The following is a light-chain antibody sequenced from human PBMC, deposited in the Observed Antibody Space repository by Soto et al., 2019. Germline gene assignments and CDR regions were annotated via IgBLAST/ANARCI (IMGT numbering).Light chain of an antibody. V-gene: IGKV3-20*01. J-gene: IGKJ1*01. Sequence: EIVLTQSPGTLSLSPGERATLSCRASQSVSSSYLAWYQQKPGQAPRLLIYGASSRATGIPERFSGSGSGTDCTRTISRLEAEDFAGYYCQQYGSSSWTFGQGTKVEIK. CDR3: QQYGSSSWT. CDR1: QSVSSSY. CDR2: GAS.